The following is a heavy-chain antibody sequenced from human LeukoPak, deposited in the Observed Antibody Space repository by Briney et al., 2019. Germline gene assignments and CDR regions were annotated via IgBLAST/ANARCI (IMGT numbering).Heavy chain of an antibody. CDR1: GFTFSSYA. Sequence: GGSLRLSCAASGFTFSSYAMSWVRPPPGKGLEWVSAISGSGGSTYYADSVKGRFTISRDNSKNTLYLQMNSLRAEDTAVYYCATVFSFSAYYFDYWGQGTLVTVSS. J-gene: IGHJ4*02. CDR2: ISGSGGST. V-gene: IGHV3-23*01. CDR3: ATVFSFSAYYFDY. D-gene: IGHD4-17*01.